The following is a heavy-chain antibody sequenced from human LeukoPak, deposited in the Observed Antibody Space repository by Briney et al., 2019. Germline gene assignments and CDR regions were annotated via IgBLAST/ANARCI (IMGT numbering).Heavy chain of an antibody. J-gene: IGHJ4*02. CDR2: INHSGYT. D-gene: IGHD4-17*01. Sequence: PSETLSLTCAVSGVSFNDYYWSWVRQTPGKGLEWIGEINHSGYTNNSPSLKSRVTLSIDTSRKQFSLNLRSVTVADTGIYYCARMTTGHDYWGQGTLVTVSS. CDR3: ARMTTGHDY. CDR1: GVSFNDYY. V-gene: IGHV4-34*01.